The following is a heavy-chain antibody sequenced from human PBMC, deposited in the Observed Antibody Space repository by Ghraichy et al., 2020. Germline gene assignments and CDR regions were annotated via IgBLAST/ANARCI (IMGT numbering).Heavy chain of an antibody. V-gene: IGHV4-34*01. CDR1: GGSLSGYY. D-gene: IGHD3-10*01. Sequence: SETLSLTCGVYGGSLSGYYWGWIRQPPGKGLEWIGEINHSGYINYNPSLKSRVIISVDTSKNQFSLEINSVTAADTAMYYCARERVVMVGGVITYYGMDVWGQGTTVTVSS. CDR3: ARERVVMVGGVITYYGMDV. CDR2: INHSGYI. J-gene: IGHJ6*02.